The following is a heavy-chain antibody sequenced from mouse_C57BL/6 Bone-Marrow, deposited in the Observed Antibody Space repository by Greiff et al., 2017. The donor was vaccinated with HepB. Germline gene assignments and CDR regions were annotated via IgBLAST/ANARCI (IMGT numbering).Heavy chain of an antibody. J-gene: IGHJ4*01. CDR2: ISSGSSTI. CDR1: GFTFSDYG. V-gene: IGHV5-17*01. D-gene: IGHD2-4*01. CDR3: ARKADYDEAMDY. Sequence: EVHLVESGGGLVKPGGSLKLSCAASGFTFSDYGMHWVREAPEKGLEWDAYISSGSSTIYYADTVKGRFTISRDNAKNTLFLQMTSLRSEDTAMYYCARKADYDEAMDYWGQGTSVTVSS.